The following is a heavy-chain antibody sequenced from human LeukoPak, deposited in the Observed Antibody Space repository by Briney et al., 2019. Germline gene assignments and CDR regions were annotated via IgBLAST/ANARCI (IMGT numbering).Heavy chain of an antibody. CDR2: IYYSGST. CDR3: ARIGPPAYCSSTSCYSPGGWYFDL. Sequence: SETLSLTCTVSGGSISSYYWSWIRQPPGKGLEWIGYIYYSGSTNYNPSLKSRVTITVDTSKNQFSLRLSSVTAADTAVYYCARIGPPAYCSSTSCYSPGGWYFDLWGRGTLVTVSS. CDR1: GGSISSYY. J-gene: IGHJ2*01. D-gene: IGHD2-2*02. V-gene: IGHV4-59*08.